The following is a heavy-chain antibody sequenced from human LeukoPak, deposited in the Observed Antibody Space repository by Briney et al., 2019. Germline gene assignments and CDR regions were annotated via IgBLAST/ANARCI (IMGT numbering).Heavy chain of an antibody. D-gene: IGHD2-15*01. J-gene: IGHJ4*02. V-gene: IGHV1-2*02. CDR3: ARVGYCSGGICPYYFDL. CDR2: INPNGGGT. CDR1: GYTFTGYY. Sequence: ASVKVSCKASGYTFTGYYMHWVRQAPGRGLEWMGWINPNGGGTNYAHKFQGRVTMTRDTSISTAYMELSSLRSDDTAVYYCARVGYCSGGICPYYFDLWGQGTLVTVSS.